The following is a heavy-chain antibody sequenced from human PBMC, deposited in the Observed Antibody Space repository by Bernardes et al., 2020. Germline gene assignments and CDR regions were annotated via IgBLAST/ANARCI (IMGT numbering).Heavy chain of an antibody. D-gene: IGHD4-17*01. Sequence: SPRLSCAASGFTFSSSWMSWVRQAPGKGLEWVANIKQDGSEKYYVDSVKGRFTISRDNAKNSLYLQMNSLRAEDTAVYYCARAQEDGDYFDPWGQGTLVTVSS. V-gene: IGHV3-7*01. CDR1: GFTFSSSW. J-gene: IGHJ5*02. CDR3: ARAQEDGDYFDP. CDR2: IKQDGSEK.